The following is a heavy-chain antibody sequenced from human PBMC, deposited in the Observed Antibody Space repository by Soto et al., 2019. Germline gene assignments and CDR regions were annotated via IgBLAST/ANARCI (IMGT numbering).Heavy chain of an antibody. J-gene: IGHJ4*02. CDR1: GYTFFSFW. CDR3: ARRYCSRADCYSDS. D-gene: IGHD2-2*01. Sequence: LGESLKISCHGSGYTFFSFWIVWVRQVPGKGLEWVGRIDPGDSSATYSPTFQGHVTISADRSTRSAYLQWRSLRASDTAIYFCARRYCSRADCYSDSWGQGSRVTVSS. V-gene: IGHV5-10-1*01. CDR2: IDPGDSSA.